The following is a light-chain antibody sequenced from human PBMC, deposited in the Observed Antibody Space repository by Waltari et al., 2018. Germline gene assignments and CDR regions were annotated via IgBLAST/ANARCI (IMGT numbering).Light chain of an antibody. J-gene: IGLJ2*01. V-gene: IGLV2-14*01. Sequence: QSALTQPASVSGSPGQSITIPCTGTSRDVGGYNYVSWYQQHPGKAPKLMIYDVSKRPSGVSNRFSGSKSGNTASLTISGLQAEDEADYYCSSYTSSSRVFGGGTKLTVL. CDR1: SRDVGGYNY. CDR2: DVS. CDR3: SSYTSSSRV.